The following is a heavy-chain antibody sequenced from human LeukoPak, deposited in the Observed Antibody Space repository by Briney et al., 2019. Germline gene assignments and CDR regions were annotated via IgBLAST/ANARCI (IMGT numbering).Heavy chain of an antibody. CDR1: GFTVSSNY. Sequence: GGSLRLSCAASGFTVSSNYMSWVRQAPGKGLEWVSVIYSGGSTYYADSVKGRFPISRDNSKNTLYLQMNSLRAEDTAVYYCARASLGYGYGHNPYYFDYWGQGTLVTVSS. CDR2: IYSGGST. CDR3: ARASLGYGYGHNPYYFDY. V-gene: IGHV3-53*01. D-gene: IGHD5-18*01. J-gene: IGHJ4*02.